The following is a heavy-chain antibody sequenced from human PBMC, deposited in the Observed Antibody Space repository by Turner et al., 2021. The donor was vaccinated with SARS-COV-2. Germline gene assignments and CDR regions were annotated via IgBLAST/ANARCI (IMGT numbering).Heavy chain of an antibody. J-gene: IGHJ4*02. D-gene: IGHD3-10*01. CDR1: GFTFSNYS. V-gene: IGHV3-21*01. CDR2: ISSRSSYI. Sequence: EVQLVESGGGLVKPGGSLRLSCAASGFTFSNYSMNWVRQAPGKVLECVSSISSRSSYIYYADSVKGRFTISRDNAKNSLYLQMNSLRAEDTAVYYCANNYPHWGQGTLVTVSS. CDR3: ANNYPH.